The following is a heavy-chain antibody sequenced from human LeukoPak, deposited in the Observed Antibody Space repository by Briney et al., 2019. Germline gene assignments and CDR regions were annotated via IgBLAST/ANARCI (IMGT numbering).Heavy chain of an antibody. CDR2: IKQDGSEK. V-gene: IGHV3-7*01. CDR1: GFTFSTYW. Sequence: GGSLRLSCAASGFTFSTYWMTWVRQAPGKGLEWVANIKQDGSEKYFVDSVKGRFSISRDNAKNSLYLQMNSLRAEDTAVYYCARVQGSSSAYFDYWGQGTLVTVSS. CDR3: ARVQGSSSAYFDY. D-gene: IGHD6-6*01. J-gene: IGHJ4*02.